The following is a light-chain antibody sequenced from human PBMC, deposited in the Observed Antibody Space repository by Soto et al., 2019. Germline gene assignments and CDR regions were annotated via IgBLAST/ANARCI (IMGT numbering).Light chain of an antibody. Sequence: DIPMTQSPSSLSASVGDRVTITCRASQSISRNLNWYQHKPGKAPKLLIYAASSLQNGVPLRFSGGGSGTEFTLSISSLQPEDFGTYYCQQSYTTASITFGQGTRLEIK. CDR3: QQSYTTASIT. V-gene: IGKV1-39*01. J-gene: IGKJ5*01. CDR2: AAS. CDR1: QSISRN.